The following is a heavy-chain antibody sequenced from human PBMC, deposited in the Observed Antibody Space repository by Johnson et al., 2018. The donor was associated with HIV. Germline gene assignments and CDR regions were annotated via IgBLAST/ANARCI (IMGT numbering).Heavy chain of an antibody. V-gene: IGHV3-15*01. CDR2: VKSKTDGGTI. J-gene: IGHJ3*02. CDR1: GFTFSNAW. CDR3: AKEPVVVIHAGGAFDI. Sequence: EVQLVESGGGSVKSGGSLRVSCAASGFTFSNAWMSWVRQAPGKGLEWVGRVKSKTDGGTIDYAAAVKGRFIISRDDSKNTLYLQMNSLRAEDTAVYYCAKEPVVVIHAGGAFDIWGQGTMVTVSS. D-gene: IGHD3-22*01.